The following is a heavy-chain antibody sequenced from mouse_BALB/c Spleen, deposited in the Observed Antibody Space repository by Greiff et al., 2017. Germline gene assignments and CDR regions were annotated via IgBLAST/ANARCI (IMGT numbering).Heavy chain of an antibody. V-gene: IGHV1S81*02. CDR2: INPSNGGT. Sequence: VQLQQSGAELVKPGASVKLSCKASGYTFTSYYMYWVKQRPGQGLEWIGEINPSNGGTNFNEKFKSKATLTVDKSSSTAYMQLSSLTSEDSAVYNCTRANYGENAMDYWGQGTSVTVSS. CDR1: GYTFTSYY. CDR3: TRANYGENAMDY. D-gene: IGHD1-1*01. J-gene: IGHJ4*01.